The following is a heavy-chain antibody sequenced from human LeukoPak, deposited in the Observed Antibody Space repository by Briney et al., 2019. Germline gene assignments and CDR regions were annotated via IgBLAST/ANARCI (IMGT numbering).Heavy chain of an antibody. D-gene: IGHD2-21*02. V-gene: IGHV3-23*01. CDR2: ISGSGGST. J-gene: IGHJ5*02. CDR3: AKDRLSTPIAPRFDP. CDR1: GFTFSSYA. Sequence: PGGSLRLSCAASGFTFSSYAMSWVRQAPGKGLEWVSVISGSGGSTSYADSVKGRFTISRDNSKNTLYLQMNSLRAEDTALYYCAKDRLSTPIAPRFDPWGQGTRVTVSS.